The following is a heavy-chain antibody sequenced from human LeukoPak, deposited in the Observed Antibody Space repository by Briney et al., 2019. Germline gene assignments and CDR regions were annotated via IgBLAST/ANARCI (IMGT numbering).Heavy chain of an antibody. D-gene: IGHD2-2*01. CDR2: IYPDGRA. Sequence: PGGPLSPSCVPSGFIVSDNYMSWIGQAQGKGRQCVSIIYPDGRAFYADSVKGRFTISRDNSRNTLYLQMNSLRADDTALYYCARGRMPNGADNWGQGTLVTVSS. J-gene: IGHJ4*02. V-gene: IGHV3-53*01. CDR1: GFIVSDNY. CDR3: ARGRMPNGADN.